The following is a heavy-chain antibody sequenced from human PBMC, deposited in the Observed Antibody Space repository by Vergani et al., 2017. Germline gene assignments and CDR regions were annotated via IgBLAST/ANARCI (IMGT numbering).Heavy chain of an antibody. V-gene: IGHV4-61*02. J-gene: IGHJ4*02. Sequence: QVQLQESGPGLVKPSQTLSLTCTVSGASISSGSYYWSWIRQPAGKGLEWIGRIYTSGSTNYNPSLESRVTVSVDTSKNQFSLKLSYVTAADTAVYYCARDGYSGDRYSDYWGQGTLVTVSS. D-gene: IGHD5-12*01. CDR2: IYTSGST. CDR3: ARDGYSGDRYSDY. CDR1: GASISSGSYY.